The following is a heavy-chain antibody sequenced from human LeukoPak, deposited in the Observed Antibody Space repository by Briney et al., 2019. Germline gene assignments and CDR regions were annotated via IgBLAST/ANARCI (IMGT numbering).Heavy chain of an antibody. CDR3: ARGIVVPAAIFDY. V-gene: IGHV4-30-2*01. D-gene: IGHD2-2*01. CDR1: GGSISSGGYY. J-gene: IGHJ4*02. Sequence: SETLSLTCTVSGGSISSGGYYWSWIRQPPGKGLEWIGYIYHSGSTYYNPSLKSRVTISVDRSKNQFSLKLSSVTAADTAVYYCARGIVVPAAIFDYWGQGTLVTVSS. CDR2: IYHSGST.